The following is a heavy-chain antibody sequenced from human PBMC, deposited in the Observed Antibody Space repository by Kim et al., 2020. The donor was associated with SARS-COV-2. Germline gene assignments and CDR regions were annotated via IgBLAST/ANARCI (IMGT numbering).Heavy chain of an antibody. Sequence: GGSLRLSCAASGFTFTKYAMSWVRQAPGKGLEWVAVMSGGGDTTYYADSVKGLFTISRDSSKNTLYLQMNSLRAEDTAVYYCAKGLLSAHEYFQHWGQGTQVTVSS. CDR3: AKGLLSAHEYFQH. V-gene: IGHV3-23*01. CDR1: GFTFTKYA. D-gene: IGHD3-3*02. CDR2: MSGGGDTT. J-gene: IGHJ1*01.